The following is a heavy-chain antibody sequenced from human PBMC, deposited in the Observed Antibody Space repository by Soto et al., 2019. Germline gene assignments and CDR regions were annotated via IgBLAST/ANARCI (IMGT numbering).Heavy chain of an antibody. V-gene: IGHV3-23*01. CDR3: AKGGLGQQLGLGD. D-gene: IGHD6-13*01. Sequence: EVQLLESGGGLVQPGGSLRLSCAASGFTFSSYAMSWVRQAPGKGLEYVSSVSDSGGSTYYADSVKGRFTISRDSSKNMLYLRINALRVEDTAIYYFAKGGLGQQLGLGDWGQGTLVTVSS. CDR2: VSDSGGST. J-gene: IGHJ4*02. CDR1: GFTFSSYA.